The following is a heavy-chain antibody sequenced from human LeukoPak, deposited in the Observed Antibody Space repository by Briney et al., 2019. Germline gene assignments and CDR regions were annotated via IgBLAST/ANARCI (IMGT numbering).Heavy chain of an antibody. CDR1: GFTFSSYA. V-gene: IGHV3-23*01. Sequence: HSGGSLRLSCAASGFTFSSYAMSWVRQAPGKGLEWVSAISGDGGSTYYAVSVRGRFTISRDNSKNTLYLQMNSLRDEDTAVYYCAKDWSLSGWIDYWGQGTLVTVSS. J-gene: IGHJ4*02. CDR3: AKDWSLSGWIDY. D-gene: IGHD6-19*01. CDR2: ISGDGGST.